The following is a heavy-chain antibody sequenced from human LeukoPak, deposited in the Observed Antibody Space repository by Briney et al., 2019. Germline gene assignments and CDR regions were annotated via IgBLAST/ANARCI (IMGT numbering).Heavy chain of an antibody. CDR1: GLNFSSYV. CDR2: ISTSSAMT. Sequence: PGGSLRLSCEASGLNFSSYVIKWVRQAPGKGLEWVSSISTSSAMTYYADSVRGRFTISRDNAKNTLYLQMNSLRAEDTAVYYCATIKGDWYKYSFDYWGQGTLVTVSS. J-gene: IGHJ4*02. V-gene: IGHV3-48*01. CDR3: ATIKGDWYKYSFDY. D-gene: IGHD6-19*01.